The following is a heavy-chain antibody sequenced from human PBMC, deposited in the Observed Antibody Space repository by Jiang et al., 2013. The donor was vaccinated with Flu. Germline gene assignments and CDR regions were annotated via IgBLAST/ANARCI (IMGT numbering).Heavy chain of an antibody. CDR1: GGSIRNYY. Sequence: LLKPSETLSLTCTVSGGSIRNYYWSWIRQPPGKGLEWIGYIFYSGSTIYSPSLKSRVTIAVDTSKNQFSLNLNSVTAADTAVYYCARHNGLYGSGWYFDNWGQGTLVTVSS. CDR3: ARHNGLYGSGWYFDN. D-gene: IGHD6-19*01. CDR2: IFYSGST. V-gene: IGHV4-59*08. J-gene: IGHJ4*02.